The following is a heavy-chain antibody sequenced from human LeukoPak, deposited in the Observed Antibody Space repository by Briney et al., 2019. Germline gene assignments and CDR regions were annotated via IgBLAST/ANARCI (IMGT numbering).Heavy chain of an antibody. J-gene: IGHJ5*02. D-gene: IGHD4/OR15-4a*01. V-gene: IGHV4-59*12. CDR2: IYHSGST. CDR3: SRGGANDL. Sequence: SETLSLTCTVSGGSINDASWNWIRQPPGQGLEWIGYIYHSGSTTYNPSLKSRVTMSLDTSKNQFFLKLSSVTAADTAAYFCSRGGANDLWGQGTLVTVSS. CDR1: GGSINDAS.